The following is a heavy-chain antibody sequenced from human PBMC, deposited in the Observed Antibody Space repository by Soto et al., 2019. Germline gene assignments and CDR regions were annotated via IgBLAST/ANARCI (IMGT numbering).Heavy chain of an antibody. D-gene: IGHD3-9*01. Sequence: VQLVETGGGLIQPGGSLRLSCAASGFTVSSNSISWVRQAPGKRLEWASVIYSGGSTYYADSVKGRFTISRDNSKNTMYLQMNIRRGEDTAVYYCARERLIVGTGSLALYYYYYGMDVWGQGSTVTDS. V-gene: IGHV3-53*02. J-gene: IGHJ6*02. CDR3: ARERLIVGTGSLALYYYYYGMDV. CDR1: GFTVSSNS. CDR2: IYSGGST.